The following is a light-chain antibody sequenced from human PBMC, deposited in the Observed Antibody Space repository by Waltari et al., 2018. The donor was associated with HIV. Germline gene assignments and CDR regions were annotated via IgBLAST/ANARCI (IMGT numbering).Light chain of an antibody. CDR2: DAS. Sequence: PQSPSALSVSPGETVPLSCRASQNISTSLAWYQQKPGQSPRLLIYDASARATGVPARFSGSGSGTEFTLHISALQSEDLAVCFCQEYEKWPLTFGPGSKVNIK. V-gene: IGKV3-15*01. CDR3: QEYEKWPLT. CDR1: QNISTS. J-gene: IGKJ3*01.